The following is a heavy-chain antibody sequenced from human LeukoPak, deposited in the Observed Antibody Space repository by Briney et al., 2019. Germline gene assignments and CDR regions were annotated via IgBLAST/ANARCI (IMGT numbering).Heavy chain of an antibody. D-gene: IGHD6-19*01. J-gene: IGHJ4*02. CDR3: ARGGSLGY. Sequence: GGSLRLSCAASGFTFSSYSMNWVRQAPGEGLEWISYISFSSSTIYYADSVKGRFTISRDNGKNSLYLQMDSLRAEDTAVYYCARGGSLGYWGQGTLVTVST. V-gene: IGHV3-48*01. CDR1: GFTFSSYS. CDR2: ISFSSSTI.